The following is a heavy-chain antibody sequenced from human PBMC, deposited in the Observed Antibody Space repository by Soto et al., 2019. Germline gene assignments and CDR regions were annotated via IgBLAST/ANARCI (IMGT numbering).Heavy chain of an antibody. V-gene: IGHV3-33*01. CDR3: ARDNIDSSARDDAFDI. J-gene: IGHJ3*02. CDR1: GFTFSSYG. Sequence: VQLVESGGGVVQPGRSLRLSCAASGFTFSSYGMHWVRQAPGKGLEWVAVIWYDGSNKYYADSVKGRFTISRDNSKNTLYLQMNSLRAEDTAVYYCARDNIDSSARDDAFDIWGQGTMVTVSS. D-gene: IGHD3-22*01. CDR2: IWYDGSNK.